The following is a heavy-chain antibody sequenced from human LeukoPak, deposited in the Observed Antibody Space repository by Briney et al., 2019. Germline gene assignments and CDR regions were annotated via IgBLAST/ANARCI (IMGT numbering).Heavy chain of an antibody. D-gene: IGHD3-3*01. CDR3: AKTFPYGTTWYGFCDY. CDR2: ISGSGGST. CDR1: GFPFSNSV. J-gene: IGHJ4*02. Sequence: GGSLRLSCAASGFPFSNSVMTWVRQAPGRGLDWLSAISGSGGSTYYADSVKGRFTISRDNSKNTLYLQMNSLRAEDTAVYYCAKTFPYGTTWYGFCDYWGQGALVTVSS. V-gene: IGHV3-23*01.